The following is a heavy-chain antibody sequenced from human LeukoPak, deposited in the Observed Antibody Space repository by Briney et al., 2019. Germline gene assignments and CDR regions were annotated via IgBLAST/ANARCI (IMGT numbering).Heavy chain of an antibody. CDR1: GFTFSSYS. CDR3: ASTRSRDGYNSALDY. CDR2: ISSSSTI. Sequence: GGSLRLSCAASGFTFSSYSMNWVRQAPGKGLEWVSYISSSSTIYYADSVKGRFTISRDNAKNSLYLQMNSLRAEDTAVYYCASTRSRDGYNSALDYWGQGTLVTVSS. J-gene: IGHJ4*02. V-gene: IGHV3-48*04. D-gene: IGHD5-24*01.